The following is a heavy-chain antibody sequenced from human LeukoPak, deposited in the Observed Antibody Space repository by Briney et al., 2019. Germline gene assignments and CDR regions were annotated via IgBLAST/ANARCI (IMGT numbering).Heavy chain of an antibody. Sequence: SETLSLTCTVSGGSISSSSYYWGWIRQPPGKGLEWIGSIYYSGSTYYNPSLKSRVTISVDTSKNQFSLKLSSVTAADTAVYYCARHIGYCSGGSCYSHYYYGMDVWGQGTTVTVSS. D-gene: IGHD2-15*01. CDR3: ARHIGYCSGGSCYSHYYYGMDV. V-gene: IGHV4-39*01. CDR2: IYYSGST. J-gene: IGHJ6*02. CDR1: GGSISSSSYY.